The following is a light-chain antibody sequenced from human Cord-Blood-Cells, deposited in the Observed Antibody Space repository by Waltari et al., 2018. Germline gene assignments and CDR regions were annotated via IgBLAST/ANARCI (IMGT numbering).Light chain of an antibody. Sequence: DIQMTQSPSSLSASVGDRGTITCRANQSISSYLNWYQQKPGKAPKLLIYAASSLQSGVPARFSGSGSGTDFTLTISSLQPEDFATYYCQQSYSTPLTFGGGTKVEIK. J-gene: IGKJ4*01. CDR3: QQSYSTPLT. V-gene: IGKV1-39*01. CDR1: QSISSY. CDR2: AAS.